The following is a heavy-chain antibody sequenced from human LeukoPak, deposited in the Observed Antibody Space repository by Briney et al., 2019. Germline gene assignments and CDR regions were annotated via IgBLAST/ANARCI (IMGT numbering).Heavy chain of an antibody. J-gene: IGHJ4*02. CDR2: IKSNTDGGTT. Sequence: GGSLRPSCAASGFTFSNAWMSWVRQAPGKGLEWVGRIKSNTDGGTTDYAAPVKGRCTISRDDSQNKLFLQINSLKTEDTAVYFFTTDLRWELMWVRDYWGQGTLVTVSS. D-gene: IGHD1-26*01. CDR3: TTDLRWELMWVRDY. CDR1: GFTFSNAW. V-gene: IGHV3-15*01.